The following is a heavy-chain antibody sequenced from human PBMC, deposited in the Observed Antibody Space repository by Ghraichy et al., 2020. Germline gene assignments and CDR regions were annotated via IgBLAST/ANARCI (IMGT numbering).Heavy chain of an antibody. CDR3: ARHYPYSSACYVLTGWFDP. V-gene: IGHV4-39*01. CDR1: GGSISSSSYY. D-gene: IGHD6-19*01. J-gene: IGHJ5*02. CDR2: IYYSGST. Sequence: SETLSLTCTVSGGSISSSSYYWGWIRQPPGKGLDWIGSIYYSGSTYYNPSLKSRVTISVDTSKNQFSLKLSSVTAADTAVYYCARHYPYSSACYVLTGWFDPWGQGTLVTVSS.